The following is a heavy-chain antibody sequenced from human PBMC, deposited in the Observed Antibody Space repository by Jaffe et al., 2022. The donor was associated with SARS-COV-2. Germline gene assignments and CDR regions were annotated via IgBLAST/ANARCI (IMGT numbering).Heavy chain of an antibody. D-gene: IGHD3-22*01. J-gene: IGHJ6*03. Sequence: EVQLVESGGGLVQPGGSLRLSCAASGFTFSSYWMSWVRQAPGKGLEWVANIKQDGSEKYYVDSVKGRFTISRDNAKNSLYLQMNSLRAEDTAVYYCARDYYDSSGYYYVLYYYYYMDVWGKGTTVTVSS. CDR2: IKQDGSEK. V-gene: IGHV3-7*01. CDR3: ARDYYDSSGYYYVLYYYYYMDV. CDR1: GFTFSSYW.